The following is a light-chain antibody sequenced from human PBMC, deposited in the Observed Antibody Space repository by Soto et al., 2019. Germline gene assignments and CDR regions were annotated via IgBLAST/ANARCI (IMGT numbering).Light chain of an antibody. J-gene: IGKJ1*01. CDR2: GAA. V-gene: IGKV3-20*01. Sequence: VLTQSPGSMSLSPGDRATLACRASQSVSGSYLAGYQQKPGQAPRLLIYGAASRATGIPDRFSGSGSGTDFTLTIIRLEPEDFAVYYCQQYGSSPRTFGQGTKVDI. CDR1: QSVSGSY. CDR3: QQYGSSPRT.